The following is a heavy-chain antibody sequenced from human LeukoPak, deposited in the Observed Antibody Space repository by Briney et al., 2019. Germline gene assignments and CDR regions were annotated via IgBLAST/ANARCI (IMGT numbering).Heavy chain of an antibody. Sequence: GGSLRLSCAASGFTFSSYGMHWVRQAPGKGLEWVAFIRYDGSNKYYADSVKGRFTISRDNSKNTLYLQMNSLRAEDTAVYYCARGRDYGDYYYYGLDVWGQGTTVTVSS. D-gene: IGHD4-17*01. J-gene: IGHJ6*02. CDR3: ARGRDYGDYYYYGLDV. V-gene: IGHV3-30*02. CDR2: IRYDGSNK. CDR1: GFTFSSYG.